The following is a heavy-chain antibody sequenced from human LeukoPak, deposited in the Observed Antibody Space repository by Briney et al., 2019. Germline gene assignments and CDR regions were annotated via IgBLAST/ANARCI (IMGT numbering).Heavy chain of an antibody. Sequence: SETLSLTCTVSGGSISSYYWSWIRQPPGKGLEWIGYIYCSGSTNYNPSLKSRVTISVDTSKNQFSLKLSSVTAADTAVYYCARDGIQYGDAFDIWGQGTMVTVSS. D-gene: IGHD5-18*01. V-gene: IGHV4-59*01. CDR2: IYCSGST. J-gene: IGHJ3*02. CDR1: GGSISSYY. CDR3: ARDGIQYGDAFDI.